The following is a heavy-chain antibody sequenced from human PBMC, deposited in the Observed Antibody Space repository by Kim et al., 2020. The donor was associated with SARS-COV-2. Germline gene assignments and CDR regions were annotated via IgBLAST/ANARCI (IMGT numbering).Heavy chain of an antibody. CDR1: GGSFSGYY. V-gene: IGHV4-34*01. J-gene: IGHJ4*02. D-gene: IGHD6-19*01. CDR3: ATGQWLGIFDY. CDR2: INHSGST. Sequence: SETLSLTCAVYGGSFSGYYWSWIRQPPGKGLEWIGEINHSGSTNYNPSLKSRVTISVDTSKNQFSLKLSSVTAADTAVYYCATGQWLGIFDYWGQGTLVTVSS.